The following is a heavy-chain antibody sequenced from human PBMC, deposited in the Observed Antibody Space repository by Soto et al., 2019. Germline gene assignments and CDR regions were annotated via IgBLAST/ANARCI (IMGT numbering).Heavy chain of an antibody. CDR2: INPSGGTT. Sequence: ASVKVSCKASGCTFTSYYMHWVRQAPGQGLEWMGIINPSGGTTSYAQKFQGRVTMTRETSTSSVYMALSSLRAEDTAVYYCARGIAAAGTYSYYGLHGWGNGTTVHVSS. V-gene: IGHV1-46*01. D-gene: IGHD6-13*01. CDR3: ARGIAAAGTYSYYGLHG. J-gene: IGHJ6*04. CDR1: GCTFTSYY.